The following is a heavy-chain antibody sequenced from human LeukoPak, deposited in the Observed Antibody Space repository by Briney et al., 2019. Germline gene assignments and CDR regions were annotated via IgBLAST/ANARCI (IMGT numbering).Heavy chain of an antibody. CDR2: ISSDSSST. V-gene: IGHV3-74*01. Sequence: GGPLRLPCRVSGSTFSTYWTLWLRQAPGKAVVGVSRISSDSSSTIYAVSVKGSFTISRDNTKNTVDRQMNRLRADDTAVYYCAVAGVGLAYWGQGTLVTVSS. D-gene: IGHD6-19*01. CDR1: GSTFSTYW. CDR3: AVAGVGLAY. J-gene: IGHJ4*02.